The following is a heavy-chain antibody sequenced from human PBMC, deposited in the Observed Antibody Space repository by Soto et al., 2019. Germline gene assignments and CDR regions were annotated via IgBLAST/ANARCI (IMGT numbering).Heavy chain of an antibody. CDR1: GDSISSGGFP. D-gene: IGHD2-2*01. CDR3: ARDSYAMSSFALDV. J-gene: IGHJ6*02. CDR2: VYRTGAT. Sequence: QLQLQESGSGLVETAQTLSLTCIVSGDSISSGGFPWTWIRQSTGKGLEWIGYVYRTGATSYNPSLESRASLSVDTSRYPFSLKLMSVTPADSAVYFCARDSYAMSSFALDVWGRGTAVTVS. V-gene: IGHV4-30-2*06.